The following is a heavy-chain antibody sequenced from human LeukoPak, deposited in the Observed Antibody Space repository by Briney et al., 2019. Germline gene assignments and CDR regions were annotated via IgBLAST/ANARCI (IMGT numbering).Heavy chain of an antibody. CDR2: MNPNSGNT. CDR1: GYTFTSYD. D-gene: IGHD6-19*01. J-gene: IGHJ6*02. V-gene: IGHV1-8*02. Sequence: ASVKVSCKASGYTFTSYDINWVRQATGQGLEWMGWMNPNSGNTGYAQKFQGRVTMTRNTSISTAYMELSSLRSEDTAVYYCERVAVAGHYYYYYGMDVWGQGTTVTVSS. CDR3: ERVAVAGHYYYYYGMDV.